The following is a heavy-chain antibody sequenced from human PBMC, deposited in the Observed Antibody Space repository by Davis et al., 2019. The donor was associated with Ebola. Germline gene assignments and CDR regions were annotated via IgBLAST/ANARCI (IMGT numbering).Heavy chain of an antibody. D-gene: IGHD6-19*01. V-gene: IGHV3-73*01. CDR1: GFTFSGSA. Sequence: GGSLRLSCAASGFTFSGSAMHWVRQASGKGLEWVGRIRSKANSYATAYAASVKGRFTISRDDSKNTLYLQMDSLKTEDTAVYYCTADAVPGTPFDYWGQGTLVTVSA. J-gene: IGHJ4*02. CDR3: TADAVPGTPFDY. CDR2: IRSKANSYAT.